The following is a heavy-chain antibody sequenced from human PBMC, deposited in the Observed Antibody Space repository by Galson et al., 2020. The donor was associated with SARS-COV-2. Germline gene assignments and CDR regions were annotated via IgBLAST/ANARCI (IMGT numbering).Heavy chain of an antibody. CDR2: ISSDSKYI. J-gene: IGHJ6*04. Sequence: NSGGSLRLSCAASGFTFSSYSMNWIRQAPGKGLEWVSAISSDSKYIYYADSVKGRVTISRDSAEKSLSLQMNSLRAEDTAIYYCARIADHYDSRKFGHGMDVWGKGTTVTVSS. V-gene: IGHV3-21*01. CDR1: GFTFSSYS. CDR3: ARIADHYDSRKFGHGMDV. D-gene: IGHD3-22*01.